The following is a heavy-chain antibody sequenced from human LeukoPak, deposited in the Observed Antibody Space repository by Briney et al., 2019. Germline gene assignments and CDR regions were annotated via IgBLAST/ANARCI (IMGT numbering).Heavy chain of an antibody. CDR1: GYTFTGYY. V-gene: IGHV1-2*02. CDR3: ARGLGLELRVA. CDR2: INPNSGGT. J-gene: IGHJ4*02. Sequence: ASVKVSCKASGYTFTGYYIQWVRQAPGQGLEWMGWINPNSGGTNYAQNFQGRVTVTTDPSITTAYMELSRLTYDDTAVYYCARGLGLELRVAWGQGTLVTVSS. D-gene: IGHD1-7*01.